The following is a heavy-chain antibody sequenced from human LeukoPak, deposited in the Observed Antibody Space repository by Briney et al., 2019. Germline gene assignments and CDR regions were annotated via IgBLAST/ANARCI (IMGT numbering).Heavy chain of an antibody. Sequence: ASVKVSCKASGYMFTGHYMHWVRQAPGQGLEWMGWINPNSGGTNYAQKFQGRVTMTRDTSNSTAYLELSSLRSDDTAVYYCARVTEHTAMVHWYFDLWGRGTLVTV. V-gene: IGHV1-2*02. CDR3: ARVTEHTAMVHWYFDL. J-gene: IGHJ2*01. D-gene: IGHD5-18*01. CDR2: INPNSGGT. CDR1: GYMFTGHY.